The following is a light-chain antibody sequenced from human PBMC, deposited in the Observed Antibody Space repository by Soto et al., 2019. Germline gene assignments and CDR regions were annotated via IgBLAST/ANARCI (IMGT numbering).Light chain of an antibody. CDR2: KAS. Sequence: DIQMTQSPSPLTASAGDRVATTCRASQSISSWLAWYQQKPGKAPKLLIYKASSLESGVPSRFSGSGSGTEFNLTISSLQPDDFATYYCQQYNSYSRTFGQGTKVDIK. CDR1: QSISSW. CDR3: QQYNSYSRT. J-gene: IGKJ1*01. V-gene: IGKV1-5*03.